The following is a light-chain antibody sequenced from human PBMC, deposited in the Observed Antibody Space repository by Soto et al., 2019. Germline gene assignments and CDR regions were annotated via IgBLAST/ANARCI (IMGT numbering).Light chain of an antibody. V-gene: IGKV1-5*01. CDR3: QQYNTYSGT. CDR1: QSTSSW. CDR2: DVS. J-gene: IGKJ1*01. Sequence: DIQMTQSPSTLSASVGDTATITCRASQSTSSWLAWYQQKPGKAPKVLIYDVSSLESGVPSRFSGSGSGTEFTLTINSLQPDDFATYYCQQYNTYSGTFGPGTKVDIK.